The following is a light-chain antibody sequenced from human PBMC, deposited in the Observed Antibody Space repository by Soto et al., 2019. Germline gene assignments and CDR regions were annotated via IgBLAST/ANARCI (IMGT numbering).Light chain of an antibody. J-gene: IGLJ1*01. V-gene: IGLV2-14*01. CDR2: DVS. CDR3: RSYTSSSTYV. CDR1: SSDVGGYNY. Sequence: QSVLTQPASVSGSPGQSITISCTGTSSDVGGYNYVSWYQQHPGKAPKLMIYDVSNRPSGVSNRFSGSKSCNTASLTISGFQAEDEADYYCRSYTSSSTYVFGTGTKVTVL.